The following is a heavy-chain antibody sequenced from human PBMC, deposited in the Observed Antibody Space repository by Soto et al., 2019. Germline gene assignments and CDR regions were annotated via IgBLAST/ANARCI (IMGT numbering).Heavy chain of an antibody. CDR3: ARWAKAVAGKTEDDY. D-gene: IGHD6-19*01. CDR1: GGSFSGYY. V-gene: IGHV4-34*01. Sequence: SETLSLTCAVYGGSFSGYYWSWIRQPPGKGLEWIGEINHSGSTNYNPSLKSRVTISVDTSKNQFSLKLSSVTAADTAVYYCARWAKAVAGKTEDDYWGQGTLVTVSS. CDR2: INHSGST. J-gene: IGHJ4*02.